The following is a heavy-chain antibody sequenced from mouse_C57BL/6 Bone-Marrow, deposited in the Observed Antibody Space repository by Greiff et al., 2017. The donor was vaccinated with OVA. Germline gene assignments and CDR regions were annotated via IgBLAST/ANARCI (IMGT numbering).Heavy chain of an antibody. V-gene: IGHV5-9-1*02. Sequence: EVKVEESGEGLVKPGGSLKLSCAASGFTFSSYAMSLVRQTPEKRLEWVAYISSGGDYIYYADTVKGRFTISRDNARNTLYLQMSSLKSEYTAMYYCTRVRIYYYGSSFAYWGQGTLVTVSA. D-gene: IGHD1-1*01. CDR2: ISSGGDYI. CDR1: GFTFSSYA. J-gene: IGHJ3*01. CDR3: TRVRIYYYGSSFAY.